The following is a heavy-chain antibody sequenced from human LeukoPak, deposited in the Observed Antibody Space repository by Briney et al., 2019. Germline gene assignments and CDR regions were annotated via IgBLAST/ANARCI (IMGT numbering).Heavy chain of an antibody. CDR1: GGTFSSYA. CDR2: IIPIFGTA. J-gene: IGHJ4*02. CDR3: ARDRSSWYGLDY. V-gene: IGHV1-69*01. Sequence: ASVKVSCKASGGTFSSYAISWVRQAPGQGLEWMGGIIPIFGTANYAQKFQGRVTITADESTSSAYMELSSLRAEDTAVYYCARDRSSWYGLDYWGQGTLVTVSS. D-gene: IGHD6-13*01.